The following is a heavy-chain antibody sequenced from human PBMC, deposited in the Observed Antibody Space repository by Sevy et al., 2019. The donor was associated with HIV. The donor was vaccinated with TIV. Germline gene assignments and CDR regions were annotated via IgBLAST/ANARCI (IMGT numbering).Heavy chain of an antibody. V-gene: IGHV3-23*01. CDR1: GFTFSSYA. Sequence: GGSLRLSCAASGFTFSSYAMSWVRQAPGKGLEWDSAISGSGGSTYYEDSVKGRFTISRDNSKNTLYLQMNSLRAEDTAVYYGANEYFYGGSGSVGAFDIWGQGTMVTVSS. CDR3: ANEYFYGGSGSVGAFDI. CDR2: ISGSGGST. D-gene: IGHD3-10*01. J-gene: IGHJ3*02.